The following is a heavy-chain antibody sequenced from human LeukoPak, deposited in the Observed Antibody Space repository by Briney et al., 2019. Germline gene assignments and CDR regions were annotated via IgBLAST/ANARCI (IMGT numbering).Heavy chain of an antibody. J-gene: IGHJ4*02. Sequence: PSETLSLTCAVYGGSFSGYYWSWIRQPPGKGLEWIGEIYHSGSTNYNPSLKSRVTISVDKSKNQFSLKLSSVTAADTAVYYCARGPGSSGWYLPDYWGQGTLVTVSS. CDR1: GGSFSGYY. CDR3: ARGPGSSGWYLPDY. V-gene: IGHV4-34*01. D-gene: IGHD6-19*01. CDR2: IYHSGST.